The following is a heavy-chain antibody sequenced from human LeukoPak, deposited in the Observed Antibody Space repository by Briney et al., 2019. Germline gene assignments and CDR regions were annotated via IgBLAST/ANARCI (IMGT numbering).Heavy chain of an antibody. D-gene: IGHD1-26*01. V-gene: IGHV3-53*01. CDR3: ARRSYGDY. Sequence: PGGSLRLSCAASGFTVSSYYMNWVRQAPGKGLEWVSVIYTGGSTYYADSVKGRFTISRDNSKNTLYLQMNSLKASDTAMYYCARRSYGDYWGQGTLVTVSS. J-gene: IGHJ4*02. CDR1: GFTVSSYY. CDR2: IYTGGST.